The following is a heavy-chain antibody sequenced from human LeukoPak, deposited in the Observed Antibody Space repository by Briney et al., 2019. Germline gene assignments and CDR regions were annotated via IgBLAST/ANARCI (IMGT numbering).Heavy chain of an antibody. CDR2: INSDGSST. CDR1: GFTFSSYW. Sequence: GGSLRLSCAASGFTFSSYWMHWVRQAPGKGLVWVSHINSDGSSTNYADSVRGRFTISRDNAKSTLYLQMNSLRAEDTAVYYCARETTVVTGYYFDYWGQGTLVTVSS. CDR3: ARETTVVTGYYFDY. D-gene: IGHD4-23*01. J-gene: IGHJ4*02. V-gene: IGHV3-74*01.